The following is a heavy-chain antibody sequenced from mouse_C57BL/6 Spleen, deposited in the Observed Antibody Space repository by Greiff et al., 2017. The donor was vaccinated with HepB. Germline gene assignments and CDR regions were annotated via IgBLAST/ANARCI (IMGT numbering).Heavy chain of an antibody. CDR3: ARHRSGSFAY. CDR1: GFTFSSYT. V-gene: IGHV5-9*01. Sequence: EVKLMESGGGLVKPGGSLKLSCAASGFTFSSYTMEWVRPTPEKRLEWVATISGGGGNTYYPDSVKGRFTISRDNAKNTLYLQMSSLRSEDTALYYCARHRSGSFAYWGQGTLVTVSA. J-gene: IGHJ3*01. CDR2: ISGGGGNT.